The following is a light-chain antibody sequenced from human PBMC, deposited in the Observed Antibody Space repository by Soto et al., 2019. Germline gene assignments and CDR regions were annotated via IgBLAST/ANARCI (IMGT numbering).Light chain of an antibody. Sequence: QSVLTQPPSVSGDPGQRFTIFCPWGRSNIGAGYAVHWYQQLPGTAPKLLIYGNSNRPSGVPDRFSGSKSGTSASLAITGLQAEDEADYYCQSYDSSLSGYVFGTGTKVTVL. CDR3: QSYDSSLSGYV. V-gene: IGLV1-40*01. CDR2: GNS. CDR1: RSNIGAGYA. J-gene: IGLJ1*01.